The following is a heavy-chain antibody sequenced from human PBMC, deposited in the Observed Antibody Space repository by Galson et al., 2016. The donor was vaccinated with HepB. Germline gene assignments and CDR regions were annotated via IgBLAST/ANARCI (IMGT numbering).Heavy chain of an antibody. CDR1: AFTFSSYT. CDR3: ARGSGYTSAWYPGGIRY. CDR2: ISGGSSHM. D-gene: IGHD6-19*01. V-gene: IGHV3-21*01. Sequence: SLRLSCADSAFTFSSYTTTWVRQAPGKGLEWLSSISGGSSHMFYADSVKGRFTISRDNTKNSLYLQMDSLRAEDTAIYYCARGSGYTSAWYPGGIRYWGQGTLVTVSS. J-gene: IGHJ4*02.